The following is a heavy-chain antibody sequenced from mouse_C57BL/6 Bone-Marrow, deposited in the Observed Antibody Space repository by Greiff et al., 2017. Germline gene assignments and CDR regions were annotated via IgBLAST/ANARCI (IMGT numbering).Heavy chain of an antibody. Sequence: EVKLMESGGGLVKPGGSLKLSCAASGFTFSSYAMSWVRQTPEKRLEWVATISDGGSYTYYPDNVKGRFTISRDNAKNNLYLQLSNLKSEDTAMXYCRRVYYGQTCNWFDYWGQGTTLTVSS. CDR1: GFTFSSYA. V-gene: IGHV5-4*03. CDR2: ISDGGSYT. CDR3: RRVYYGQTCNWFDY. J-gene: IGHJ2*01. D-gene: IGHD1-1*01.